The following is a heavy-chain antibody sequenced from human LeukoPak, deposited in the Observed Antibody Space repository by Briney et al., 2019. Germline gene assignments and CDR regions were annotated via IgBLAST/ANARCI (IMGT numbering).Heavy chain of an antibody. CDR3: VKVRAARPTTYYYMDV. Sequence: GGSLRLSCAASGCTFSSYGMHWVRQAPGKGLEWVAFIRYDGTNKFYADSVKGRFTISRDNSKNTLYLQMNSLRGDDTAVYYCVKVRAARPTTYYYMDVWGKGTTVTVSS. CDR1: GCTFSSYG. J-gene: IGHJ6*03. V-gene: IGHV3-30*02. D-gene: IGHD6-6*01. CDR2: IRYDGTNK.